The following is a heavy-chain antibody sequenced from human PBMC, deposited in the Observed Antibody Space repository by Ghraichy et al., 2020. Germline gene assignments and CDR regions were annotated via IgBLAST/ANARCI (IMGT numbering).Heavy chain of an antibody. V-gene: IGHV3-23*01. CDR3: AKVFAREKMLWFREYYYYMDV. J-gene: IGHJ6*03. D-gene: IGHD3-10*01. Sequence: GGSLRLSCAASGFTFSSYAMSWVRQAPGKGLEWVSAISGSGGSTYYADSVKGRFTISRDNSKNTLYLQMNSLRAEDTALYYCAKVFAREKMLWFREYYYYMDVWGKGTTVTVSS. CDR1: GFTFSSYA. CDR2: ISGSGGST.